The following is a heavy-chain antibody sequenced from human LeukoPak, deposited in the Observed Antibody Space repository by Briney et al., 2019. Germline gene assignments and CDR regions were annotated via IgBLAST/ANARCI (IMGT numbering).Heavy chain of an antibody. CDR2: IYTRGST. D-gene: IGHD6-19*01. CDR1: GGSISSGSYY. V-gene: IGHV4-61*02. J-gene: IGHJ6*02. Sequence: PSQTLSLTCTVSGGSISSGSYYWSWIRQPAGKGLEWIGRIYTRGSTNYNPSLKSRVTISVDTSKNPFSLQLSSVTAADTAVYYCAKLRIAVAGNYYYYYGIGVRGQGTTVTVSS. CDR3: AKLRIAVAGNYYYYYGIGV.